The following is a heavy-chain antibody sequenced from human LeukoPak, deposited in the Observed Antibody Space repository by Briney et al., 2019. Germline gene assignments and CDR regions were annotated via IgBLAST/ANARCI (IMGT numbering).Heavy chain of an antibody. Sequence: GGSLRLSCAASGFTFSSYGMHWVRQAPGKGLEWVAVISYDGSNKYYADSVKGRFTISRDNSKNTLYLQMNSLRAEDTAVYYCAEHKKSGSYYVGNLYFDYWGQGTLVTVSS. J-gene: IGHJ4*02. V-gene: IGHV3-30*18. CDR3: AEHKKSGSYYVGNLYFDY. CDR1: GFTFSSYG. D-gene: IGHD1-26*01. CDR2: ISYDGSNK.